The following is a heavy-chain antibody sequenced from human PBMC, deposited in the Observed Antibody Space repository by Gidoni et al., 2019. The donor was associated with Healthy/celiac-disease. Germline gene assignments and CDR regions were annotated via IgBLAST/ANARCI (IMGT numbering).Heavy chain of an antibody. CDR3: AKDRTGFGELIDY. J-gene: IGHJ4*02. Sequence: EVQLVESGGGLVQPGGSLRLSCAASGFTFSSYAMGWVRQAPGKGLGWVSAIRGSGGSTYYADSVKGRFTISRDNSKNTLYLQMNSLRAEDTAVYYCAKDRTGFGELIDYWGQGTLVTVSS. CDR1: GFTFSSYA. D-gene: IGHD3-10*01. V-gene: IGHV3-23*04. CDR2: IRGSGGST.